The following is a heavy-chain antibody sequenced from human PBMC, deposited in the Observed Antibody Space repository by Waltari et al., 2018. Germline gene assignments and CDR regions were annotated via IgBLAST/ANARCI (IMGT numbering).Heavy chain of an antibody. Sequence: QVQLVQSGAEVKKPGSSVKVSCKASGGTFSSYALSWVRQAPGQGLEWMGGIIPILGIANYAQKFQGRVTITADESTSTAYMELSSLRSEDTAVYYCARGPHYSNSGGNWFDPWGQGTLVTVSS. V-gene: IGHV1-69*04. CDR1: GGTFSSYA. CDR3: ARGPHYSNSGGNWFDP. CDR2: IIPILGIA. D-gene: IGHD4-4*01. J-gene: IGHJ5*02.